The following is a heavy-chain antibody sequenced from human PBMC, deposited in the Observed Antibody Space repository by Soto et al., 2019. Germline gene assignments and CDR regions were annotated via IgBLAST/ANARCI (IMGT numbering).Heavy chain of an antibody. Sequence: ASVKVSCKASGYTFTSYAISWVRQAPGQGLEWMGWISAYNGNTNYAQKLQGRVTMTTDTSTSTAYMELRSLRSDDTAVSYCARDGAGFGEGEYSCYCGMDVWGQGNTVTVSS. CDR2: ISAYNGNT. V-gene: IGHV1-18*01. J-gene: IGHJ6*02. CDR1: GYTFTSYA. D-gene: IGHD3-10*01. CDR3: ARDGAGFGEGEYSCYCGMDV.